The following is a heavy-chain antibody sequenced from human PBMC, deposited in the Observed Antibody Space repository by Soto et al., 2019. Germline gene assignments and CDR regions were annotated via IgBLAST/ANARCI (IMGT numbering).Heavy chain of an antibody. CDR3: AKDPLWYDSDWYPPPGLDP. CDR2: ITAYGDTT. J-gene: IGHJ5*02. CDR1: GFTFSNYA. D-gene: IGHD6-19*01. Sequence: EVQLLESGGGFVQPGGSLRLSCAASGFTFSNYAMSWVRQAPGKGLEWVSAITAYGDTTHYADSVKGRFTISRDSPKNALYLQMNSLGAEDTAVYYCAKDPLWYDSDWYPPPGLDPWGQGTLVTVSS. V-gene: IGHV3-23*01.